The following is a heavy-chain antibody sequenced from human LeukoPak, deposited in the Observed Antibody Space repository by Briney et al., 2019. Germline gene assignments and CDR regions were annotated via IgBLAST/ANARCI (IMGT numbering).Heavy chain of an antibody. V-gene: IGHV3-23*01. Sequence: GGSLRLSCAASAFTFGGHSTACVSHPPGDWLGLVSVILGNGVTTSYADSLKGRFTISRDNSKSTLYLQMNSLRADDTAVYYCARVGDWSNYFGMDAWGQGTTVSVSS. CDR2: ILGNGVTT. CDR1: AFTFGGHS. CDR3: ARVGDWSNYFGMDA. J-gene: IGHJ6*02. D-gene: IGHD3-16*01.